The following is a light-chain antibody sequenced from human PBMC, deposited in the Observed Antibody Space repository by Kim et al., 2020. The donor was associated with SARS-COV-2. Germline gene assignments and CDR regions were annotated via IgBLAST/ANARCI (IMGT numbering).Light chain of an antibody. V-gene: IGLV3-19*01. Sequence: VGRTVEITGQGDNLRSSYASCYQQKPGRAPVLVIYGKNNRPSEILARFSGARSGNTASLTITGAQAEDEADYYCNARDSSGNSYVFGTGTKVTVL. J-gene: IGLJ1*01. CDR2: GKN. CDR1: NLRSSY. CDR3: NARDSSGNSYV.